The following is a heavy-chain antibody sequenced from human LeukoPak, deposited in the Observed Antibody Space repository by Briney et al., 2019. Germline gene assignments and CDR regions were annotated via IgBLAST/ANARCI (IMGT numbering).Heavy chain of an antibody. CDR2: INHSGST. D-gene: IGHD6-13*01. V-gene: IGHV4-34*01. CDR3: ARVRSSSWNPFDY. J-gene: IGHJ4*02. CDR1: GGSFSGYY. Sequence: SETLSLTCAVYGGSFSGYYWSWIRQPPGKGLEWIGEINHSGSTNYNPSLKSRVTISVDTSKNQFSLKLSSVTAADTAVYYCARVRSSSWNPFDYWGQGTLATVSS.